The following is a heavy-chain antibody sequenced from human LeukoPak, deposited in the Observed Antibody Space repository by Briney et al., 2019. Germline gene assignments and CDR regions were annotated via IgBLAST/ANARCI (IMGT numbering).Heavy chain of an antibody. CDR1: GYTFTGYY. J-gene: IGHJ6*03. CDR2: INPNSGGT. V-gene: IGHV1-2*02. CDR3: ARVRQYSGYYYYMDV. Sequence: VASVKVSCKASGYTFTGYYMHWVRQAPGQGLEWMGWINPNSGGTNYAQKFQGRVTMTRDTSISTAYMELSRLRSDDTAVYYCARVRQYSGYYYYMDVWGKGTTVTISS. D-gene: IGHD5-12*01.